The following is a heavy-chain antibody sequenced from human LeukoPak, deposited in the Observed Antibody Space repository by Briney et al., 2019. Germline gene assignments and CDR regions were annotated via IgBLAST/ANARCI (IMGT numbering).Heavy chain of an antibody. Sequence: SETLSLTCTVSGGSISSYYWSWIRQPPGKGLEWIGYIYYSGSTNYNPSLKSRVAISVDTSKNQFSLKLSSVTAADTAVYYCARKAVGATGAFDIWGQGTMVTVSS. CDR1: GGSISSYY. J-gene: IGHJ3*02. V-gene: IGHV4-59*08. CDR3: ARKAVGATGAFDI. CDR2: IYYSGST. D-gene: IGHD1-26*01.